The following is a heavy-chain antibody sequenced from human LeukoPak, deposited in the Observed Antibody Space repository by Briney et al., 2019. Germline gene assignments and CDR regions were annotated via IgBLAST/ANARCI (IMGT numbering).Heavy chain of an antibody. V-gene: IGHV3-23*01. J-gene: IGHJ4*02. CDR2: TSNDGDST. D-gene: IGHD3-22*01. Sequence: GGSLTLSCAASGFTFSNYAMSWVRQAPGKGLDWVSTTSNDGDSTYYADSVKGRFTISRDNSKNTLFLQMNSLRAEDTAVYYCAKQVGNSGYYPVDYWGQGTLVTVSS. CDR1: GFTFSNYA. CDR3: AKQVGNSGYYPVDY.